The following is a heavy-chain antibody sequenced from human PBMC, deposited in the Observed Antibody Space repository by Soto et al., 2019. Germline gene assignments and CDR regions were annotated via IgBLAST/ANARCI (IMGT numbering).Heavy chain of an antibody. CDR3: VRGHTLLTE. J-gene: IGHJ4*02. Sequence: PGGSLRLSCAASGFTFSDSYMTWIRLAPGKGLEWVSFISNSGGIISYADSVQGRFTISRDNGKNSLYLQLNSLRTEDTAVYYCVRGHTLLTEWGQGTLVTVSS. D-gene: IGHD3-9*01. CDR2: ISNSGGII. CDR1: GFTFSDSY. V-gene: IGHV3-11*01.